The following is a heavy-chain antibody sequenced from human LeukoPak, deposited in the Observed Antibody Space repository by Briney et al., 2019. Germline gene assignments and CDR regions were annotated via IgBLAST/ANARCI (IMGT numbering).Heavy chain of an antibody. Sequence: PSETLSLTCAVYGGSFSGYYWSWIRQPPGKGLEWIGEINHSGSTNYNPSLKSRVTISVDTSKNQFSLKLSSVIAADTAAYYCARGRSEDIVVVVAATDFDYWGQGTLVTVSS. CDR1: GGSFSGYY. CDR2: INHSGST. V-gene: IGHV4-34*01. D-gene: IGHD2-15*01. J-gene: IGHJ4*02. CDR3: ARGRSEDIVVVVAATDFDY.